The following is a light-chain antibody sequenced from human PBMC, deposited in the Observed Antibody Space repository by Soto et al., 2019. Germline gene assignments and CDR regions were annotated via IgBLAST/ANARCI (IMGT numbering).Light chain of an antibody. CDR3: MQPLEAPLT. Sequence: EIVMTQSPPSLSVTPGEPASISCRSSQSLLHSNGFQYLDWYLQKPVQSPQLLIYLGFNRASGVPDRFSGSGSGTDFTLKISRVEAEDVGIYFCMQPLEAPLTFGQGTKVEIK. V-gene: IGKV2-28*01. J-gene: IGKJ1*01. CDR1: QSLLHSNGFQY. CDR2: LGF.